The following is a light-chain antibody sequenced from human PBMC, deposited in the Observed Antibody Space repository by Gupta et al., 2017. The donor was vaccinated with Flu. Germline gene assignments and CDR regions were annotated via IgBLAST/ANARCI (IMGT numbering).Light chain of an antibody. V-gene: IGKV1-9*01. CDR2: AAS. Sequence: DIQLTQSPSFLSASVGDRVTITCRASQGISNYLAWYQEKPGKAPKLLIYAASTLQSGVPSRFSGSGSGAEFTLTISSLQPEDFATCSCQQLTGYPFTFGPGTKVDLK. CDR3: QQLTGYPFT. CDR1: QGISNY. J-gene: IGKJ3*01.